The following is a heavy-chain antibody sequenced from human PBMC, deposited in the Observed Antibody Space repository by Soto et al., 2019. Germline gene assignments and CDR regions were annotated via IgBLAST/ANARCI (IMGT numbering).Heavy chain of an antibody. CDR1: GFTFSSYA. D-gene: IGHD6-6*01. CDR2: ISSNGGST. CDR3: TGAARRSVYGMDV. Sequence: GGSLRLSCSASGFTFSSYAMHWVRQAPGKGLEYVSAISSNGGSTYYADSVKGRFTISRDNSKNTLYLQMSSLRAEGTAVYYCTGAARRSVYGMDVWGQGTTVTVSS. V-gene: IGHV3-64D*08. J-gene: IGHJ6*02.